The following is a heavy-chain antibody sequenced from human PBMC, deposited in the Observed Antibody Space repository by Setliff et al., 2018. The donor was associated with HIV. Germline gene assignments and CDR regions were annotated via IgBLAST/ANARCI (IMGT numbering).Heavy chain of an antibody. CDR3: ASQPAYSTDWYPPGYFDY. CDR2: IYYSGRT. V-gene: IGHV4-59*08. D-gene: IGHD6-19*01. J-gene: IGHJ4*02. CDR1: GGPISSYY. Sequence: PSETLSLTCTVSGGPISSYYWSWIRQPPGKGPEWIGYIYYSGRTNYNPSLKSRVTISVDTSKNQFSLKLTSVTAADTAVYYCASQPAYSTDWYPPGYFDYWGQGTLVTVSS.